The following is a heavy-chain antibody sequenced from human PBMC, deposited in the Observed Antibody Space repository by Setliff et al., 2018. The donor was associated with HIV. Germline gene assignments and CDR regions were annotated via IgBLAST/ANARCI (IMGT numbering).Heavy chain of an antibody. D-gene: IGHD3-16*01. CDR3: AKAWGSCYPSSASDLMLDV. J-gene: IGHJ4*02. CDR2: TTSNGRTT. V-gene: IGHV3-23*01. Sequence: PGGSLRLSCAASGFTFSAYAMTWVRQAPGKGLEWVSATTSNGRTTDYAESVRGRFILSRDNSGNTLYLHITSRRAEDTAIYYCAKAWGSCYPSSASDLMLDVWGQGTLVTVSS. CDR1: GFTFSAYA.